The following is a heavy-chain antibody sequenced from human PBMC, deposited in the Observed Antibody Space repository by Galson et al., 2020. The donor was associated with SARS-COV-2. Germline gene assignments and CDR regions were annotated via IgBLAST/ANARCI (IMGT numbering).Heavy chain of an antibody. Sequence: GGSLRLSCAASGFTFSSYAMAWVRQAPGKGLGWVSLLNHIGEATYYADSLKGRFTISRDNSRNTLYLQMNSLRGDDTAVYFCAKEGGTGWATDYFQHWGQGTLVAVSS. CDR3: AKEGGTGWATDYFQH. CDR1: GFTFSSYA. J-gene: IGHJ1*01. V-gene: IGHV3-23*01. CDR2: LNHIGEAT. D-gene: IGHD6-19*01.